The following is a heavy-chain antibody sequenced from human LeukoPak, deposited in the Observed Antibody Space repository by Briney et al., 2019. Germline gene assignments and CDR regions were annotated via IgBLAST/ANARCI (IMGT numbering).Heavy chain of an antibody. CDR2: ISSSSSYI. J-gene: IGHJ4*02. CDR1: GFTFSSYS. D-gene: IGHD3-22*01. CDR3: ARDSSGYSYYFDY. Sequence: GGSLRLSCAASGFTFSSYSMNWVRQAPGKGLEWVSSISSSSSYIYYADSVKGRFTISRDNAKNSLYLQMNSLRAEDTAVYYCARDSSGYSYYFDYWGQGTLVTVSS. V-gene: IGHV3-21*01.